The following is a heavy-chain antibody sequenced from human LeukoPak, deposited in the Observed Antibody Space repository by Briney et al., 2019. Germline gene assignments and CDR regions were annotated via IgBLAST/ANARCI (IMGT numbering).Heavy chain of an antibody. J-gene: IGHJ4*02. D-gene: IGHD4-11*01. CDR3: ARPRVKYSTPFDY. V-gene: IGHV1-2*02. CDR1: GYTFTGYY. Sequence: ASVKVPCRASGYTFTGYYMHWVRQAPGQGLEWMGWINPNSGGTNYAQKFQGRVTMTRDTSISTAYMELSRLRSDDTAVYYCARPRVKYSTPFDYWGQGTLVTVSS. CDR2: INPNSGGT.